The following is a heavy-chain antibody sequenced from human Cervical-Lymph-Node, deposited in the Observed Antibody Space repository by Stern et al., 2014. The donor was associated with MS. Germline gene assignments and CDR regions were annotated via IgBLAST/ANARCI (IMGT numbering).Heavy chain of an antibody. CDR2: LSCSRRTI. J-gene: IGHJ6*02. V-gene: IGHV3-48*02. Sequence: VQLVQSGGGLVQPGGSLRLSCAASGFTFSSYSMNWVRQAPGKGLEWISYLSCSRRTIYYADSVKGRFTISRDNAKNSLYLQMNSLRDEDTAVYYCARANYDFWSGNSSFQRYYYGMDVWGQGTTVTVSS. CDR3: ARANYDFWSGNSSFQRYYYGMDV. CDR1: GFTFSSYS. D-gene: IGHD3-3*01.